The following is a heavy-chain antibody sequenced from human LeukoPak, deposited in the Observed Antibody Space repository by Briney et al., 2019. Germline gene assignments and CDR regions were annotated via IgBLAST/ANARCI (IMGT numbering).Heavy chain of an antibody. CDR2: IYNSGST. J-gene: IGHJ4*02. Sequence: SETLSLTCTVSGGSISSYYWSWIRQPPGKGLEWIGYIYNSGSTSYNPSLKSRVTISVDTSKNQFSLKLSSVTAADTAVYYCARDGAHWGSPFDYWGQGTLVTVSS. V-gene: IGHV4-4*08. CDR1: GGSISSYY. D-gene: IGHD7-27*01. CDR3: ARDGAHWGSPFDY.